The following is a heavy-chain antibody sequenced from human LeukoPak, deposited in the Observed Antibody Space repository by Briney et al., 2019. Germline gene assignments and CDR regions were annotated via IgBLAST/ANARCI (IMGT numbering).Heavy chain of an antibody. V-gene: IGHV3-23*01. Sequence: GGSLRLSCAASGFTFSSHAMSWVRQAPGKGLEWVSALGRSGSITYYADSVKGRFTISRDTSMNTMYLQMNSLRAEDTALYYCAKAIESGSTIALHHWGQGTLVTVSS. J-gene: IGHJ1*01. CDR2: LGRSGSIT. CDR3: AKAIESGSTIALHH. CDR1: GFTFSSHA. D-gene: IGHD1-26*01.